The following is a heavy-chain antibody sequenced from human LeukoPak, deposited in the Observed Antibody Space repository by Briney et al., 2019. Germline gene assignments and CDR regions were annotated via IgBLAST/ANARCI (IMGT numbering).Heavy chain of an antibody. Sequence: SETLSLTCTVSYDSVSNYYWSWIRQTPEKGLEWIGYMSNSGGSDYGPSLKSRVAMSVDMSKNQFSLKMSYVTAADTGVYYCARRGRDYEDVFDIGAKGTMVTVSS. D-gene: IGHD4-17*01. J-gene: IGHJ3*02. CDR2: MSNSGGS. CDR3: ARRGRDYEDVFDI. CDR1: YDSVSNYY. V-gene: IGHV4-59*02.